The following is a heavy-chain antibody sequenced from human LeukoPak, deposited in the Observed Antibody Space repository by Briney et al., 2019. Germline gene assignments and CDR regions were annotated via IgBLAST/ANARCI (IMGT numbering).Heavy chain of an antibody. CDR2: IYYSGST. Sequence: PSETLSLTCTVSGGSISSSSYYWGWIPQPPGKGLEWIGSIYYSGSTYYNPSPKRRVTISVDTSKNPFSLKLSSVPAADTAVYYCASRGYHYDILTGAAPYYMDVWGKGTTVTVSS. CDR3: ASRGYHYDILTGAAPYYMDV. J-gene: IGHJ6*03. D-gene: IGHD3-9*01. CDR1: GGSISSSSYY. V-gene: IGHV4-39*01.